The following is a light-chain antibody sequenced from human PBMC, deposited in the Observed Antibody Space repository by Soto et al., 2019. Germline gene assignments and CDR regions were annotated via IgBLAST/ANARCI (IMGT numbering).Light chain of an antibody. J-gene: IGKJ2*01. CDR3: QQYGSSPYT. CDR2: DAS. Sequence: EIVLTQSPGTLSLSPGERATLPCRASQSVSSGYLAWYQQKPGQAPRLLIYDASSRATGIPDRFSGSGSGTDFTLTISRLEPEDFAVYFCQQYGSSPYTFGQGTKLEIK. CDR1: QSVSSGY. V-gene: IGKV3-20*01.